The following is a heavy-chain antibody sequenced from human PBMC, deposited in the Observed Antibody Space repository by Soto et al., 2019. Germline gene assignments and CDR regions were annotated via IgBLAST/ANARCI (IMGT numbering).Heavy chain of an antibody. CDR3: ARGGLINSGFSPYYYYYGMDV. V-gene: IGHV4-34*01. CDR1: GGSFSGYY. J-gene: IGHJ6*02. Sequence: SETLSLTCAVYGGSFSGYYWSWIRQPPGKGLEWIGEINHSGSTNYNPSLKSRVTISVDTSKNQFSLKLSSVTAADTAVYYCARGGLINSGFSPYYYYYGMDVWGQGTTVTVSS. D-gene: IGHD5-12*01. CDR2: INHSGST.